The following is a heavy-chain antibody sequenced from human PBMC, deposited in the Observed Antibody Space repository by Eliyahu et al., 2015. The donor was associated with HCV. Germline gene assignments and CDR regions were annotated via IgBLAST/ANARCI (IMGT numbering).Heavy chain of an antibody. V-gene: IGHV4-4*07. CDR1: GGSISSXY. Sequence: QVQLQESGPGLVKPSETLSLTCTVPGGSISSXYWSWIRQPXGKGLEWIGRIYTSGSTNYNPSLKSRVTMSVDTSKNQFSLKLSSVTAADTAVYYCARDGSGWYHYYYGMDVWGQGTTVTVSS. D-gene: IGHD6-19*01. CDR2: IYTSGST. J-gene: IGHJ6*02. CDR3: ARDGSGWYHYYYGMDV.